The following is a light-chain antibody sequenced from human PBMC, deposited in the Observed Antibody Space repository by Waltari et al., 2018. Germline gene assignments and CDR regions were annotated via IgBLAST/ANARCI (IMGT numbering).Light chain of an antibody. CDR1: QDINNY. CDR3: QQFDSVPFT. V-gene: IGKV1-33*01. J-gene: IGKJ3*01. CDR2: DAS. Sequence: EIQMTQSPASLSASVGDRVTITCQASQDINNYLNWYQQKPGKAPKLLIFDASILETGVPSRFTGSGSGTDFSFTICGLQPEDSATYYCQQFDSVPFTFGPGTRVDF.